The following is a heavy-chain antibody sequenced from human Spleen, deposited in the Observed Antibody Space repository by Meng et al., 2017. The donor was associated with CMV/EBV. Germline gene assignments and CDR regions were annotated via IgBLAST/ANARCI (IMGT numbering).Heavy chain of an antibody. CDR3: AKDFSHSRGPSWGLDV. J-gene: IGHJ6*02. V-gene: IGHV3-9*03. CDR2: ISWKSGDK. CDR1: GFTFEHYA. Sequence: SLKISCAASGFTFEHYAMHWVRQALGKGLEWVSGISWKSGDKDYADSVKGRFTISRDNAKNSLSLQMNSLRGEDMALYFCAKDFSHSRGPSWGLDVWGQGTPVTVSS. D-gene: IGHD3-22*01.